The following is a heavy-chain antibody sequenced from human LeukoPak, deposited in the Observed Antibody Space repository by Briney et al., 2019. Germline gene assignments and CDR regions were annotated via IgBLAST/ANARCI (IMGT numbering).Heavy chain of an antibody. CDR2: ISGSGGST. Sequence: GGSLRLSCAASGFTFSSYAMSWVRQAPGKGLEWVSAISGSGGSTYYADSVKGRFTISRDNSKNTLYLQMNSLRAGDTAVYYCAKGGDSGGWYYYFDYWGQGTLVTVSS. CDR3: AKGGDSGGWYYYFDY. V-gene: IGHV3-23*01. J-gene: IGHJ4*02. CDR1: GFTFSSYA. D-gene: IGHD6-19*01.